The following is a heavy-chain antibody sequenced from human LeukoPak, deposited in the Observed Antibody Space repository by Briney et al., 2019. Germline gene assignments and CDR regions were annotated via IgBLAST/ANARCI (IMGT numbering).Heavy chain of an antibody. CDR1: GYSISSGYY. J-gene: IGHJ4*02. D-gene: IGHD3-10*01. Sequence: SETLSLTCTVSGYSISSGYYWGWIRQPPGKGLEWIGSIYHSGSTYYNPSLKSRVTISVDTSKNQFSLKLSSVTAADTAVYYCARWGGGETGDYWGQGTLVTVSS. CDR3: ARWGGGETGDY. CDR2: IYHSGST. V-gene: IGHV4-38-2*02.